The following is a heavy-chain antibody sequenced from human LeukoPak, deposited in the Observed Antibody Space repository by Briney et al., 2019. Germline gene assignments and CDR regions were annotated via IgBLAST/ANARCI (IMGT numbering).Heavy chain of an antibody. J-gene: IGHJ4*02. Sequence: SGGSLRLSCAASGFTFTSYAMSWVRQAPGKGLEWVSGVSVSGTTTHHAASVKGRFTVSRDNAKNTVYLQMNSLTAEDTAVYYCARWGGAGYSDPGTLDFWGQGTPVTVS. D-gene: IGHD1-26*01. CDR1: GFTFTSYA. CDR2: VSVSGTTT. CDR3: ARWGGAGYSDPGTLDF. V-gene: IGHV3-23*01.